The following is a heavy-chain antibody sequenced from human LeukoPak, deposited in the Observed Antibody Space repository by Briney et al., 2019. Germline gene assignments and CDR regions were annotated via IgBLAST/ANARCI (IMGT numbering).Heavy chain of an antibody. J-gene: IGHJ4*02. CDR3: AKDRACGQWNCQGSDY. Sequence: PGGSLRLSCAASGFTFSSYDMYWVRQAPGKGLEWVLGVSDSGDGTHYADSVKGRFTISRDNSKNTLYLQMNNLRAEDTAVYYCAKDRACGQWNCQGSDYWGQGTLVTVSS. CDR1: GFTFSSYD. CDR2: VSDSGDGT. D-gene: IGHD1-7*01. V-gene: IGHV3-23*01.